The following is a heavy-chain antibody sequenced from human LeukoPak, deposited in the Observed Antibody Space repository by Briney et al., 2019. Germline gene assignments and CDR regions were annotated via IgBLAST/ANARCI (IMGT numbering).Heavy chain of an antibody. J-gene: IGHJ4*02. CDR1: GGSFSGYY. D-gene: IGHD2-15*01. CDR3: AVVVVAAMSFDY. Sequence: SETLSLTCAVYGGSFSGYYWSWIRQPPGKGLEWIGEINHSGSTNYNPSLKSRVTISVDTSKDQFSLKLSSVTAADTAVYYCAVVVVAAMSFDYWGQGTLVTVSS. V-gene: IGHV4-34*01. CDR2: INHSGST.